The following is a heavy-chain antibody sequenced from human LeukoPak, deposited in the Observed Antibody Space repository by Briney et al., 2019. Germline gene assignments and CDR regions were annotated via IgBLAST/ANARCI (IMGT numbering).Heavy chain of an antibody. CDR2: IHYSGSA. CDR3: ARVRYSYYYYYMDV. Sequence: SETLSLTCAVYGGSFSGYYWTWIRQPPGKGLEWIGEIHYSGSATYNPSLKSRVTISVDTSKNQFSLKLSSVTAADTAVYYCARVRYSYYYYYMDVWGKGTTVTVSS. J-gene: IGHJ6*03. CDR1: GGSFSGYY. V-gene: IGHV4-34*01. D-gene: IGHD3-9*01.